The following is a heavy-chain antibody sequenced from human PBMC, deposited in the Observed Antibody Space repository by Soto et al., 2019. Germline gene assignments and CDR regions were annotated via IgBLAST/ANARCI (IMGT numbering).Heavy chain of an antibody. CDR2: INPILSMS. CDR1: GDTFTFYS. V-gene: IGHV1-69*02. D-gene: IGHD3-10*01. Sequence: QVQLVQSGAEVKRPGSSVKVSCKASGDTFTFYSTNWVRQAPGLGLEWMGRINPILSMSNYAQRFQGRVTMTADKSTSTAYMELSSLRSEDTATYYCASSYGSGYRAFDYWGQGALVTVSS. CDR3: ASSYGSGYRAFDY. J-gene: IGHJ4*02.